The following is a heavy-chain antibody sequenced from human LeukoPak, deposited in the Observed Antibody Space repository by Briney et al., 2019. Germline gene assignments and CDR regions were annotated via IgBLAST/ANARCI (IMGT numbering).Heavy chain of an antibody. Sequence: SETLSLTCTVSGGSISSSGYYWGWIRQPPGKGLEWIGSIYYTGSTYLNPSLRSRLTVSVDTSKNQFSLTLSSVTAADTAVYYCTTRDQIGRYSDHWGQGALVTVSS. CDR2: IYYTGST. CDR1: GGSISSSGYY. CDR3: TTRDQIGRYSDH. J-gene: IGHJ5*02. V-gene: IGHV4-39*01. D-gene: IGHD1-26*01.